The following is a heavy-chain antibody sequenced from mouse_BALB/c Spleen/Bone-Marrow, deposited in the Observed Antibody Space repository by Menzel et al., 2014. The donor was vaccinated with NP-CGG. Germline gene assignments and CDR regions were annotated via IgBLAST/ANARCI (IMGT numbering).Heavy chain of an antibody. CDR1: GYSFTGYN. D-gene: IGHD2-14*01. V-gene: IGHV1-39*01. Sequence: VQLKDSGPELEKPGASVKTSCKASGYSFTGYNMNWVKQSNGKSLEWIGNIDPYYGGISYNQKFKDKATSTVDKSSSTAYMQLKSLTSEDSAVYYCARSIEYRPLTYWGQGTLVTVSA. J-gene: IGHJ3*01. CDR2: IDPYYGGI. CDR3: ARSIEYRPLTY.